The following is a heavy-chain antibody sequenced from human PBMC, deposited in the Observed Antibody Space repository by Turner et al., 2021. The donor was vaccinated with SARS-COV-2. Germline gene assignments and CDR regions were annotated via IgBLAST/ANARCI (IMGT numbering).Heavy chain of an antibody. CDR2: ISQDGSQK. V-gene: IGHV3-7*03. CDR3: ARDSGYYRFDF. Sequence: EVQLVESGGGLVQPGGSLRLSCAASGFTFTTHWIGWVRQAPGEGLEGVAIISQDGSQKNYVDSLRGRFTISRDNAKQSLYLQMNSLRADDTAVYYCARDSGYYRFDFWGQGTLVTVSS. J-gene: IGHJ4*02. D-gene: IGHD3-22*01. CDR1: GFTFTTHW.